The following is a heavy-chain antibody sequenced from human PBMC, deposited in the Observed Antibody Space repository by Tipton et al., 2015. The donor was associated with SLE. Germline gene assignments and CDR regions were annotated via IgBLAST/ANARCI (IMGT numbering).Heavy chain of an antibody. CDR3: ARDRGRSSSPYYFDY. CDR2: IYYSGST. V-gene: IGHV4-59*01. D-gene: IGHD6-6*01. Sequence: TLSLTCAVSGGSISSYYWSWIRQPPGKGLEWIGEIYYSGSTNYNPSLKSRVTISVDTSKNQFSLKLSSVTAADTAVYYCARDRGRSSSPYYFDYWGQGTLVTVSS. J-gene: IGHJ4*02. CDR1: GGSISSYY.